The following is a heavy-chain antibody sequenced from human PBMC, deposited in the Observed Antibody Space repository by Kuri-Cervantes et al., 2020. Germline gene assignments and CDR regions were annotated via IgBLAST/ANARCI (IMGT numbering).Heavy chain of an antibody. CDR2: IYTSGST. CDR1: GGSISSGSYY. Sequence: LRLSCTVSGGSISSGSYYWSWIRQPAGKGLEWIGRIYTSGSTNYNPSLKSRVTISVDTSKNQFSLKLSSVTAADTAVYYCARIPAIGVRGVITLYYYYGMDVWGQGTTVTVSS. V-gene: IGHV4-61*02. J-gene: IGHJ6*02. CDR3: ARIPAIGVRGVITLYYYYGMDV. D-gene: IGHD3-10*01.